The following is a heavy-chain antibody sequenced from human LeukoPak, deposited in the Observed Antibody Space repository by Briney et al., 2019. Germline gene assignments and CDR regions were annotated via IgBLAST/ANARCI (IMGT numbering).Heavy chain of an antibody. CDR3: LKDLGTGGDFDY. Sequence: PGGSLRLSCAASGFILINYGMHRVRQPPGRGLEWVAFMRHDGSNKDYADSVKGRFTISRDNSKNTLYLQMSSLRDEDTAVYYFLKDLGTGGDFDYWGQGTLVTVSS. CDR2: MRHDGSNK. V-gene: IGHV3-30*02. CDR1: GFILINYG. J-gene: IGHJ4*02. D-gene: IGHD2-8*02.